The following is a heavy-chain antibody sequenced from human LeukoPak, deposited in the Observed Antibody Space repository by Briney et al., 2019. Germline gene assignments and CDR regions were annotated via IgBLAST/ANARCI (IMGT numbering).Heavy chain of an antibody. CDR3: ARPLAPWWELRGGPNAFDI. CDR2: ISSSGSTI. J-gene: IGHJ3*02. V-gene: IGHV3-11*01. Sequence: PGGSLRLSRAASGFTFSDYYMSWIRQAPGKGLEWVSYISSSGSTIYYADSVKGRFTISRDNAKNSLYLQMNSLRAEDTAVYYCARPLAPWWELRGGPNAFDIWGQGTMVTVSS. D-gene: IGHD1-26*01. CDR1: GFTFSDYY.